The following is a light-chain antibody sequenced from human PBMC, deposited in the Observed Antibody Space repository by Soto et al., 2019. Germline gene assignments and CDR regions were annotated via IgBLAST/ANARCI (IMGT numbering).Light chain of an antibody. V-gene: IGKV1-39*01. CDR2: AAS. CDR1: QSISSY. J-gene: IGKJ3*01. Sequence: DIQMTPSPSSLSASVVDRVTITCRASQSISSYLNWYQQKPGKAPKLLIYAASSLQSGVPSRFSGSGSGTDFTLTISSLQPEDFATYYCQKSYSTPFNCGPGTKVDIK. CDR3: QKSYSTPFN.